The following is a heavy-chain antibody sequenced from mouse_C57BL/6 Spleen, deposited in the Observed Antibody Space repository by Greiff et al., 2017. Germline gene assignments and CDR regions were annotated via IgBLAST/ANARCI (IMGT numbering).Heavy chain of an antibody. CDR2: IYIGNGYT. D-gene: IGHD2-5*01. CDR3: ATYYSNSWFAY. J-gene: IGHJ3*01. CDR1: GYTFTSYG. Sequence: VHVKQSGAELVRPGSSVKMSCKTSGYTFTSYGINWVKQRPGQGLEWIGYIYIGNGYTEYNEKFKGKATLTSDTSSSTAYMQRSSLTSEDSAIYFCATYYSNSWFAYWGQGTLVTVSA. V-gene: IGHV1-58*01.